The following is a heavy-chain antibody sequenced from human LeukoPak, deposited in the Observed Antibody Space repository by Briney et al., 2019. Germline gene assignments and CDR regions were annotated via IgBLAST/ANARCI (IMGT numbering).Heavy chain of an antibody. CDR3: AELGITMIGGV. CDR1: GFTFSDFW. D-gene: IGHD3-10*02. CDR2: IKKDGSEK. Sequence: GGSLRLSCAASGFTFSDFWMSWVRQAPGKGLEWVANIKKDGSEKYYVDSVEGRFTISRDNAKNSLYLQMSSLGAEDTAVYYCAELGITMIGGVWGKGTTVTISS. J-gene: IGHJ6*04. V-gene: IGHV3-7*01.